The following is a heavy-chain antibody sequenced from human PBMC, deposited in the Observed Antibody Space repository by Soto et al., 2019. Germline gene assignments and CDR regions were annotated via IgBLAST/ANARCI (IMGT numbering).Heavy chain of an antibody. V-gene: IGHV3-74*01. J-gene: IGHJ4*02. CDR3: ARDKYGEVGFDY. CDR2: INSDGSTT. CDR1: GFTFSSYW. Sequence: EVQLVESGGGLVQPGGSLRLSCAASGFTFSSYWMHWVRQAPGKGLVWVSRINSDGSTTSYADSVKGRFTISRDNAKNTLYLQMNSRRAEDTALYYCARDKYGEVGFDYWGQGTLVTVSS. D-gene: IGHD4-17*01.